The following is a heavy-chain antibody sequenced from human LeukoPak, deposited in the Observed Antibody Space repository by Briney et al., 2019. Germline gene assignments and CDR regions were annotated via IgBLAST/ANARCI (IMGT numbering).Heavy chain of an antibody. CDR1: GGSFSGYY. D-gene: IGHD6-19*01. V-gene: IGHV4-59*01. CDR3: ARIWLRYGFDP. CDR2: IYYSGST. Sequence: SETLSLTCAVYGGSFSGYYWSWIRQPPGKGLEWIGYIYYSGSTNYNPSLKSRVTISVDTSKNQFSLKLSSVTAADTAVYYCARIWLRYGFDPWGQGTLVTVSS. J-gene: IGHJ5*02.